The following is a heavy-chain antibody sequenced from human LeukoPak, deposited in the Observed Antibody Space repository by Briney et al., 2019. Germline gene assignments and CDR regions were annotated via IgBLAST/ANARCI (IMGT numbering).Heavy chain of an antibody. Sequence: GGSLRLSCAASGFTFSSYEMNWVRQAPGKGLEWVSYISSSGSTIYYADSVKGRFTISRDNAKDSLYLQMNSLRAEDTAVYYCARRLRRNYFDYWGQGTLVTVSS. D-gene: IGHD4-17*01. CDR2: ISSSGSTI. CDR3: ARRLRRNYFDY. V-gene: IGHV3-48*03. CDR1: GFTFSSYE. J-gene: IGHJ4*02.